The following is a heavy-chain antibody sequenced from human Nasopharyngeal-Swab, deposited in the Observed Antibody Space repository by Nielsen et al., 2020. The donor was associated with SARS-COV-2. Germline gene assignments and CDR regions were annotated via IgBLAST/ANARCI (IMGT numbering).Heavy chain of an antibody. CDR3: ARGERRAARPPGGYFDY. Sequence: WIRQPPGKGLEWIGYIYYSGSTNYNPSLKSRVTISVDTSKNQFPLKLSSVTAADTAVYYCARGERRAARPPGGYFDYWGQGTLVTVSS. V-gene: IGHV4-59*01. D-gene: IGHD6-6*01. CDR2: IYYSGST. J-gene: IGHJ4*02.